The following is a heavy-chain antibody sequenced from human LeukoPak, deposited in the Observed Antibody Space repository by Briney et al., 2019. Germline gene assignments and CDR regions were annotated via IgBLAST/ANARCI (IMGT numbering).Heavy chain of an antibody. CDR1: GFNFRSHW. V-gene: IGHV3-7*03. Sequence: GGSLRLSCGASGFNFRSHWLSWVRQAPGKGLESVANINQDDVDSLKGRFAISRDNAKKSLYLQMHSLRAEDTAFYHCARVKGEGAHFDYWGQGTLVTVSS. CDR2: INQD. J-gene: IGHJ4*02. D-gene: IGHD1-26*01. CDR3: ARVKGEGAHFDY.